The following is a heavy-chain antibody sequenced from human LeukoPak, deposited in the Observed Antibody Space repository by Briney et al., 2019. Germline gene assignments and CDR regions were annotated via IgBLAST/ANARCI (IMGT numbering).Heavy chain of an antibody. V-gene: IGHV3-23*01. J-gene: IGHJ4*02. D-gene: IGHD3-10*01. CDR2: ISGSGGST. CDR1: GFTFSSYG. CDR3: AKDSVVRGVLGRLAY. Sequence: GGSLRLSCAASGFTFSSYGMSWVRQAPGKGLEWVSAISGSGGSTYYADSVKGRFTISRDNSKNTLYLQLNSLRAEDTAVYYCAKDSVVRGVLGRLAYWGQGTLVTVSS.